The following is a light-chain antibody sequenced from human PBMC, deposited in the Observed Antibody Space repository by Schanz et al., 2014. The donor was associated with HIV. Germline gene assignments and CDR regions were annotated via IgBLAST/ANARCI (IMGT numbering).Light chain of an antibody. Sequence: EIVVTQSPATLSVSPGEGATLSCRSSQHINSNLAWYHQKPGQAPRLLIYGASSRATGIPDRFSGSGSETDFTLTISGLEPEDFAVYYCQQRSNWPFRFTFGPGTKVDI. V-gene: IGKV3-11*01. CDR1: QHINSN. CDR2: GAS. CDR3: QQRSNWPFRFT. J-gene: IGKJ3*01.